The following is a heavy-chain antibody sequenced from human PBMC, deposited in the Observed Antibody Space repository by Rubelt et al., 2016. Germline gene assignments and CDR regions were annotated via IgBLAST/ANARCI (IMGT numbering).Heavy chain of an antibody. J-gene: IGHJ4*01. CDR1: DFSQTNSIFY. CDR2: IYYTGNN. V-gene: IGHV4-39*01. Sequence: QLQLQESGPGLVKPSESLSLTCSVSDFSQTNSIFYWGWIRQAPGKGLEWVGTIYYTGNNLYNPSLKSRVTISVDRPNSQFSPTLTSVAAADTAVYYGVRPRGGQWADFWGTGILVTVSS. D-gene: IGHD1-26*01. CDR3: VRPRGGQWADF.